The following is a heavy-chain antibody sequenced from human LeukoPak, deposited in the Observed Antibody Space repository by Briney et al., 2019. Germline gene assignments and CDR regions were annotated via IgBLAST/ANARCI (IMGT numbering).Heavy chain of an antibody. Sequence: GGSLRLSCAASGFTFSSYGMHWVRQAPGKGPEWVSGISGSASSTYYTDSVKGRFTISRDNSKNTLYLQMNSLRAEDTAVYYCARVDDYTTSYGMDVWGQGTTVTVSS. V-gene: IGHV3-NL1*01. J-gene: IGHJ6*02. CDR1: GFTFSSYG. CDR2: ISGSASST. D-gene: IGHD4-11*01. CDR3: ARVDDYTTSYGMDV.